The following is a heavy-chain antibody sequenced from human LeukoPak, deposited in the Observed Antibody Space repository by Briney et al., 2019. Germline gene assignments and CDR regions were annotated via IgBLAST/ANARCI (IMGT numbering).Heavy chain of an antibody. Sequence: GGSLRLSCAASGFTFSRNWMSWVRQAPGKGLEWVANIKQDGSVIYYVDSVKGRFTISRDNAKNSLSLQMNSLRVEDTAVYYCARIGYTSSSNDYWGQGTLVTVSS. CDR2: IKQDGSVI. V-gene: IGHV3-7*01. D-gene: IGHD2-15*01. J-gene: IGHJ4*02. CDR3: ARIGYTSSSNDY. CDR1: GFTFSRNW.